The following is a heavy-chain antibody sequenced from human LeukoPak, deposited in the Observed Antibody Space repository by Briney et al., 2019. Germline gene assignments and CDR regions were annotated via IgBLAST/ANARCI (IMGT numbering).Heavy chain of an antibody. V-gene: IGHV3-64*02. CDR3: ARSSGSYGPFEF. D-gene: IGHD1-26*01. J-gene: IGHJ4*02. CDR1: GFTFSSYA. Sequence: GGSLRLSCAASGFTFSSYAMHWVRQAPGKRLEYVSAISSNGGSTYYADSVKGRFVISRDNSDNTMYLQMGSLRTEDMAVYYCARSSGSYGPFEFWGQGALVTVSS. CDR2: ISSNGGST.